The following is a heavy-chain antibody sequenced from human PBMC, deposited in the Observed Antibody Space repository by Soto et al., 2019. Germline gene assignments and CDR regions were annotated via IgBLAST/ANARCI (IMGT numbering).Heavy chain of an antibody. V-gene: IGHV4-59*01. J-gene: IGHJ5*02. CDR1: GGSISSYY. CDR2: IYYSGTT. Sequence: SETLSLTCTVSGGSISSYYWSWIRQPPGKGLEWIGYIYYSGTTNYNPSLKSRVTISVDTSKNQFSLKLSSVTAADTAVYYCARYSGRYSYNWFDPWGQGTLVTSPQ. CDR3: ARYSGRYSYNWFDP. D-gene: IGHD1-26*01.